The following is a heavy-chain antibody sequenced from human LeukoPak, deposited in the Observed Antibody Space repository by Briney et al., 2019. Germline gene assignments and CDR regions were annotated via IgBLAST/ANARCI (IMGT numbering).Heavy chain of an antibody. CDR3: ARGAAAGIKGSYYFDY. CDR1: GYSLTELS. J-gene: IGHJ4*02. Sequence: ASVRVSCKVSGYSLTELSMHWVRQAPGQGLEWMGWINPNSGGTNYAQKFQGRVTMTRDTSISTAYMELSSLRSEDTAVYYCARGAAAGIKGSYYFDYWGQGTLVTVSS. D-gene: IGHD6-13*01. V-gene: IGHV1-2*02. CDR2: INPNSGGT.